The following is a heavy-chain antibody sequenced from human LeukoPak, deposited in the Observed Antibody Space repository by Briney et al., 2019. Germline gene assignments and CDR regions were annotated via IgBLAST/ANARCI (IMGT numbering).Heavy chain of an antibody. CDR2: ISSSSSYI. CDR1: GFTFSSYS. Sequence: PGGSLRLSCAVSGFTFSSYSMNWVRQAPGKGLEWVSSISSSSSYIYYADSVKGRFTISRDNAKNSLYLQMNSLRAEDTAVYYCARDTEATMVRGVTNWFDPWGQGTLVTVSS. J-gene: IGHJ5*02. D-gene: IGHD3-10*01. V-gene: IGHV3-21*01. CDR3: ARDTEATMVRGVTNWFDP.